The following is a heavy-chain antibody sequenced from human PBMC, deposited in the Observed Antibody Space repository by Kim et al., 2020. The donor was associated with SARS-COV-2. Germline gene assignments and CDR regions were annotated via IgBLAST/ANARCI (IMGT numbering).Heavy chain of an antibody. CDR1: GYTFTTYG. V-gene: IGHV1-18*01. D-gene: IGHD3-16*02. CDR2: ISTDSGYT. CDR3: ARDRDYRFDL. Sequence: ASVKVSCKTSGYTFTTYGLSWVRQAPGQRLEWMGWISTDSGYTKYAQKFQDRVTLTKDTSTSTAYMELRSLISDDTAVYFCARDRDYRFDLWGQRTLVTVSS. J-gene: IGHJ4*02.